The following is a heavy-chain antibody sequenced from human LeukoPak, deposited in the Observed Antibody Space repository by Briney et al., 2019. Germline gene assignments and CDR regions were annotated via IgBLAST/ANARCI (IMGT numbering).Heavy chain of an antibody. D-gene: IGHD6-13*01. CDR2: ISGSGGST. CDR3: AKDGKKYGSTWDFDY. CDR1: GFTFSSYA. V-gene: IGHV3-23*01. Sequence: PGGSLRLSCAASGFTFSSYAIIWVRQAPGKGLEWVSTISGSGGSTNYADSVKGRFTISRDNSKNTPYLQMNSLRAEDTAVYYCAKDGKKYGSTWDFDYWGQGTLVTASS. J-gene: IGHJ4*02.